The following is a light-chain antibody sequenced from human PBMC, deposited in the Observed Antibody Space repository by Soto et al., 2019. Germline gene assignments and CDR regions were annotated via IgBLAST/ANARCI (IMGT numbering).Light chain of an antibody. Sequence: QSVLTQPPSASGSPGQSVTISCTGTSSDVGGYNYVSWFQQHPGKAPKVMIYEVSKRPSGVPDRFSGSKSGNTASLTVSGLQAEGEADYYCSSYTSSSTPYVFGTGTKVTVL. CDR3: SSYTSSSTPYV. CDR1: SSDVGGYNY. V-gene: IGLV2-8*01. J-gene: IGLJ1*01. CDR2: EVS.